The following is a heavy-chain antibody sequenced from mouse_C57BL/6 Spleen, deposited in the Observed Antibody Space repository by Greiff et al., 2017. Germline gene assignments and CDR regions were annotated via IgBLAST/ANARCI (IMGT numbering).Heavy chain of an antibody. D-gene: IGHD1-1*01. Sequence: EVQRVESGGGLVQPGGSLKLSCAASGIDFSRYWMSWVRRAPGKGLEWIGEINPDSSTINYAPSLKDKFIISRDNAKNTLYLQMSKVRSEDTALYYCARDYYYGSSYYAMDYWGQGTSVTVSS. CDR2: INPDSSTI. J-gene: IGHJ4*01. V-gene: IGHV4-1*01. CDR3: ARDYYYGSSYYAMDY. CDR1: GIDFSRYW.